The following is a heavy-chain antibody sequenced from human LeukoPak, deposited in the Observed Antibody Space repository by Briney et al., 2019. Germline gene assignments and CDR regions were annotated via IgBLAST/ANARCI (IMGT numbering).Heavy chain of an antibody. CDR3: ARGSSWTDFDY. CDR2: IYYSGST. D-gene: IGHD6-13*01. Sequence: SETLSLTCTVSGDSISSSLYYWSWIRQPPGKGLEWIGYIYYSGSTNYNPSLKSRVTISVDTSKNQFSLKLSSVTAADTAVYYCARGSSWTDFDYWGQGTLVTVSS. V-gene: IGHV4-61*01. CDR1: GDSISSSLYY. J-gene: IGHJ4*02.